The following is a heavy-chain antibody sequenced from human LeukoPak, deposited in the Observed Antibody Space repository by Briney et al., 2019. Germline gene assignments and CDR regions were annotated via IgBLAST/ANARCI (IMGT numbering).Heavy chain of an antibody. Sequence: ASVKVSCKASGYTFTGYSMHWVRQAPGQGLEWMAWINPNSSSTNYAEKVQGRFTMTRDTSISTVYLEMNRLRADDTAVYYCARVRYRQLVLYFDYWVQGALVTDPS. CDR3: ARVRYRQLVLYFDY. D-gene: IGHD6-6*01. V-gene: IGHV1-2*02. J-gene: IGHJ4*02. CDR2: INPNSSST. CDR1: GYTFTGYS.